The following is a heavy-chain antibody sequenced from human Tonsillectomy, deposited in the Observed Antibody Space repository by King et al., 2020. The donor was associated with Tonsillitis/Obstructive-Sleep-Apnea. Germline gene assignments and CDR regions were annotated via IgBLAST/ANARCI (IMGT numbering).Heavy chain of an antibody. CDR3: AKDTGSRYYYFDY. CDR1: GFTFDDYA. CDR2: ISWNSGSI. Sequence: VQLVESGGGLVQPGRSLRLSCAASGFTFDDYAMHWVRQAPGKGLEWVSGISWNSGSIGYADSAKGRFTISRDNAKNSLYLQMNSLRAEDTALYYCAKDTGSRYYYFDYWGQGTLVTVSS. J-gene: IGHJ4*02. V-gene: IGHV3-9*01. D-gene: IGHD1-26*01.